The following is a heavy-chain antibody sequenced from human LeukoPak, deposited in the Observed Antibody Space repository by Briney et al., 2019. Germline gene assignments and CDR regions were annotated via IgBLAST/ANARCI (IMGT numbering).Heavy chain of an antibody. Sequence: GGSLRLSCAASGFTFNKYWMTWVRQAPGKGLEWVANIEQDGSKKHYVDSVKGRFTISRDNAKNSLYLQMSSLRAEDTAVYYCTRVEETATTAAIIRKYSYYYYYMDVWGKGSTVTVSS. V-gene: IGHV3-7*01. J-gene: IGHJ6*03. CDR3: TRVEETATTAAIIRKYSYYYYYMDV. CDR1: GFTFNKYW. CDR2: IEQDGSKK. D-gene: IGHD4-11*01.